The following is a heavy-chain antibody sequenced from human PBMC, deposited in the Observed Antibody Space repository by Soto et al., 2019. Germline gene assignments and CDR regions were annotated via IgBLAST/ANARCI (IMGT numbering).Heavy chain of an antibody. CDR3: AKGGGSLWS. CDR2: INLSVRT. J-gene: IGHJ5*02. V-gene: IGHV4-34*01. D-gene: IGHD3-10*01. Sequence: QVQLQQWGAGLLKPSETLSLTCAVYGGSFSNYYWRWIRQPPGKGLEWIGEINLSVRTNYNPSLKRRFTMSLDTSKNQVPLKLSSVTAADKAVYYCAKGGGSLWSWGQGTLVTGSS. CDR1: GGSFSNYY.